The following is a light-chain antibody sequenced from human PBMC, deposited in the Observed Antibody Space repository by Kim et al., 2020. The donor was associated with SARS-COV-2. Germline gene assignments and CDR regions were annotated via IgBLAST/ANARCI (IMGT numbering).Light chain of an antibody. J-gene: IGLJ2*01. CDR1: SSNIGSNY. V-gene: IGLV1-47*01. CDR3: AAWDDSLSGRI. CDR2: RNN. Sequence: SELTQPPSASGTPGQRVTISCSGSSSNIGSNYVCWYQHLPGTAPKLLIYRNNQRPSGVPDRFSGSKSGTSASLAISGLRSEDEADYYCAAWDDSLSGRIFGGGTQLTVL.